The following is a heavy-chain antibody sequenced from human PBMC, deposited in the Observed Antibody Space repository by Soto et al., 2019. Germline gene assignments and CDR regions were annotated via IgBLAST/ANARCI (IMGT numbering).Heavy chain of an antibody. CDR3: ATVHNTSRSFDY. D-gene: IGHD1-20*01. CDR1: GFTFNIYA. J-gene: IGHJ4*02. V-gene: IGHV3-23*01. CDR2: TGATGRTT. Sequence: GGSLRLSCAASGFTFNIYAMTWFRQAPGKGLEWVSTTGATGRTTYYSDSVKGRFTVSRDNSKNTLDLQMSNLRAEDTAVYYCATVHNTSRSFDYWGQGTLVTVSS.